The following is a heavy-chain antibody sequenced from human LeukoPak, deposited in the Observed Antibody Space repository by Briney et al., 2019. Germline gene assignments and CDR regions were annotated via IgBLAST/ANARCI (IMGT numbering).Heavy chain of an antibody. CDR1: GGSISSYY. D-gene: IGHD3-10*01. Sequence: PSETLSLTCTVSGGSISSYYWSWIRQPPGKGLEWIGYIYYSGSTNYNPSLKSRVTISVDTSKNQFSLKLSSVTAADTAVYYCARPLWFGGLLAFDPWGQGTLVTVSS. CDR3: ARPLWFGGLLAFDP. CDR2: IYYSGST. V-gene: IGHV4-59*01. J-gene: IGHJ5*02.